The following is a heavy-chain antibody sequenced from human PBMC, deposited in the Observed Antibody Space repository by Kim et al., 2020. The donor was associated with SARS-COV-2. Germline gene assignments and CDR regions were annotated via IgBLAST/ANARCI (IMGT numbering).Heavy chain of an antibody. Sequence: ASVKVSCKSSGYTFTDYYIHWLRQAPGQGLEWMGWINPNNGGTKYAQNFQGRVTMTRDTSNTTAYMDLSSLRSDDTAVYYCAKDTKLYTTGWANWVDPWG. D-gene: IGHD6-19*01. V-gene: IGHV1-2*02. CDR1: GYTFTDYY. CDR2: INPNNGGT. J-gene: IGHJ5*02. CDR3: AKDTKLYTTGWANWVDP.